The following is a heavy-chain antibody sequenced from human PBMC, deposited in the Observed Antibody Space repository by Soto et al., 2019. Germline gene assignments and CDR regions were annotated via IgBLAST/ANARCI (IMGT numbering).Heavy chain of an antibody. CDR3: AKDPNHYDSSGYYYYY. CDR1: GITFSYYG. D-gene: IGHD3-22*01. V-gene: IGHV3-30*18. CDR2: ISYDGSNK. J-gene: IGHJ4*02. Sequence: QVQLVESGGGVVQPGRSLRLSCAASGITFSYYGMHWVRQAPGKGLAWVAAISYDGSNKYYADSVKGRFTISRDNSKNTLFLQMNSLRAEDTAVYYCAKDPNHYDSSGYYYYYWGQGTLVTVSS.